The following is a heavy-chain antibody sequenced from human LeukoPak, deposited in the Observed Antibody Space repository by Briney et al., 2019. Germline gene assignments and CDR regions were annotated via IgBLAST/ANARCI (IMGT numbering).Heavy chain of an antibody. CDR2: INPNSGDT. Sequence: ASVKVSCKASGYTFTGYYMHWVRQAPGQGLEWMGWINPNSGDTNYAQKFQGRVTMTRDTSISTAYMELSRLRSDDTAVYYCATAGLYYYDSSGYDFDYWGQGTLVTVSS. V-gene: IGHV1-2*02. CDR1: GYTFTGYY. J-gene: IGHJ4*02. D-gene: IGHD3-22*01. CDR3: ATAGLYYYDSSGYDFDY.